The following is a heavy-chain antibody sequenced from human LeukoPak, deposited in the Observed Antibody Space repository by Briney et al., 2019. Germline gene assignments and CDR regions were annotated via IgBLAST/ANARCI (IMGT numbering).Heavy chain of an antibody. J-gene: IGHJ3*02. V-gene: IGHV6-1*01. CDR1: GDSVSSNSAA. CDR3: ARAPSYYGSGSYLTDAFDI. D-gene: IGHD3-10*01. CDR2: TYYRSKWYN. Sequence: SQTLSLTCAISGDSVSSNSAAWNWIRQSPSRGLEWLGRTYYRSKWYNDYAVSVKSRITINPDTSKNQFSLQLNSVTPEDTAVYYCARAPSYYGSGSYLTDAFDIWGQGTMVTVSS.